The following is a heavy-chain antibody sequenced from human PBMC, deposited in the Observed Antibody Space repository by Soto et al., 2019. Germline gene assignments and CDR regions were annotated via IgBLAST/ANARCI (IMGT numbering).Heavy chain of an antibody. CDR3: ARSVYGNGWPD. CDR1: GFIFNKFA. CDR2: IDNGGILT. J-gene: IGHJ4*02. V-gene: IGHV3-23*03. D-gene: IGHD6-19*01. Sequence: EVHLLQSGGGLVQPGGSLTLSCAGSGFIFNKFAMNWVRRAPGKGPEWVSCIDNGGILTNYADSLRGRSTISKDNLKNTLYLHLYNLRPEDTATYYCARSVYGNGWPDWGQGTLVTVSS.